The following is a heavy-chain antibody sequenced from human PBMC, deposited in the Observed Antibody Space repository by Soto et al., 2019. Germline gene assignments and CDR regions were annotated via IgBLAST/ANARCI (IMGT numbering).Heavy chain of an antibody. Sequence: GGSLRLSCEVSGFTFINYAMTWVRQAPGKGLEWVSAISGSGGSTYYADSVKGRFTISRDNSKNTLYLQMNSLRAEDTAVYYCAKAERTDYYGSGGRWFEPWGQGTLVTVSS. V-gene: IGHV3-23*01. J-gene: IGHJ5*02. CDR2: ISGSGGST. D-gene: IGHD3-10*01. CDR1: GFTFINYA. CDR3: AKAERTDYYGSGGRWFEP.